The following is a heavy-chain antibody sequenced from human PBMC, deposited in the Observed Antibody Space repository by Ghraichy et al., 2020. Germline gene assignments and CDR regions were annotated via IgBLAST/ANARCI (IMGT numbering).Heavy chain of an antibody. CDR2: ISGSGGST. CDR1: GFTFSSYP. CDR3: AKDLRSSTSCCNWFDP. D-gene: IGHD2-2*01. J-gene: IGHJ5*02. V-gene: IGHV3-23*01. Sequence: LSLTCAASGFTFSSYPMTWVRQAPGKGLEWVSAISGSGGSTYYADSVKGRSTISRDNSKNTLYLQMDSLRAEDTAVYYCAKDLRSSTSCCNWFDPWGQGTLVTVSS.